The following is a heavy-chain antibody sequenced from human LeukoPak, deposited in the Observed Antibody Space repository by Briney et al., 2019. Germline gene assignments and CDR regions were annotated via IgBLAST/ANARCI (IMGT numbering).Heavy chain of an antibody. CDR3: ARAGYCSSTSCYRGHYYYYYYMDV. Sequence: GASVKVSCKASGYTFTSYDINWVRQAPGQGLGWMGWMNPNSGNTVYAQKFQGRVTMTRNTSINTAYMELSSLRSEDTAVYYCARAGYCSSTSCYRGHYYYYYYMDVWGKGATVTVSS. D-gene: IGHD2-2*03. CDR2: MNPNSGNT. V-gene: IGHV1-8*01. CDR1: GYTFTSYD. J-gene: IGHJ6*03.